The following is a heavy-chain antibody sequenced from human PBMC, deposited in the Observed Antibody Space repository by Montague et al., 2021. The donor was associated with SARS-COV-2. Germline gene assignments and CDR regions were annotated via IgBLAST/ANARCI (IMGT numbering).Heavy chain of an antibody. D-gene: IGHD1-1*01. CDR1: GYTLCGNW. J-gene: IGHJ3*01. CDR2: IKLDGSEK. V-gene: IGHV3-7*03. CDR3: ATGFGSDV. Sequence: SLRLSCAVSGYTLCGNWMSWVRQAPGKGLEWVANIKLDGSEKYYVDSVKGRCTISGDNANNSLFLQMDNLRADDTAVYYCATGFGSDVWGQGTMVTVSS.